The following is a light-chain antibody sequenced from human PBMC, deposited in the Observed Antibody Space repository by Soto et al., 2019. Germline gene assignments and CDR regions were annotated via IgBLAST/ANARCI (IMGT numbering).Light chain of an antibody. CDR3: QQDYNLPLT. J-gene: IGKJ4*01. CDR2: GAS. Sequence: EIVMTQSPATLSVSPGERATLSCRAGQSVSSTLAWYQQKPGQAPRLLIYGASTRATSIPARFSGSGSGTDFTLTISSLQPEDFAVYYCQQDYNLPLTFGGGTKVDI. V-gene: IGKV3D-15*02. CDR1: QSVSST.